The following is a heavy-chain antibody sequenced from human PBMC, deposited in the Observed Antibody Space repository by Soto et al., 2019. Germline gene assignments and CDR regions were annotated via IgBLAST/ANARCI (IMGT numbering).Heavy chain of an antibody. Sequence: QVQLQESGPGLVKPSPTLSLTCTVSGDSLSRADYCWSWIRQAPGKGLEWIGYICYSGSTYHNPSLKSRTSMSVDTSKTQFSLTLTSVPAADTAVYYCAREESGLFDYWGQGRLVTVSS. CDR1: GDSLSRADYC. D-gene: IGHD5-12*01. J-gene: IGHJ4*02. CDR2: ICYSGST. CDR3: AREESGLFDY. V-gene: IGHV4-30-4*08.